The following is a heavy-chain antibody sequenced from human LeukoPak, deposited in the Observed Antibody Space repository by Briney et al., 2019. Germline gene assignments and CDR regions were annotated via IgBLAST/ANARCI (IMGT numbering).Heavy chain of an antibody. CDR2: ISGSGGST. D-gene: IGHD6-19*01. CDR1: GFTFSSYA. CDR3: AKAPGAVPPYYFDY. V-gene: IGHV3-23*01. Sequence: GASLRLSCAASGFTFSSYAMSWVRQAPGKGLEWVSTISGSGGSTYYADSVKGRFTISRDNPKNTLYLQMNSLRAEDTAVYYCAKAPGAVPPYYFDYWGQGTLVTVSS. J-gene: IGHJ4*02.